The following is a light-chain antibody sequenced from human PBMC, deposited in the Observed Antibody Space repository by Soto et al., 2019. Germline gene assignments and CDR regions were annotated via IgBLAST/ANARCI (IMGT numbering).Light chain of an antibody. CDR3: QQGSRFPLS. Sequence: DIQMTQSPSSVSASVGDRVIITCRASQVINTHLAWYQQRPGRVPNLLIYDTSILQTGVPSRFSGSGSGTDFTLTISSLQPEDSGTYYCQQGSRFPLSFGGGTKVGIK. CDR1: QVINTH. V-gene: IGKV1D-12*01. J-gene: IGKJ4*01. CDR2: DTS.